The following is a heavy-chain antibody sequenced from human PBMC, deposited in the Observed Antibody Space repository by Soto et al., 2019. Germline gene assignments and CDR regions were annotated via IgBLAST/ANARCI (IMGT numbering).Heavy chain of an antibody. Sequence: EVQLLESGGGLVQPGGSLRLSCAASGFTFSSYAMSWVRQAPGKGLEWVSAISGSGGSTYYADSVKGRFTISRDNSKNTLYLQMNSLRAEDTAVYYCAKAPSGLLWFGEFGYYGMDVWGQGTTVTVSS. CDR3: AKAPSGLLWFGEFGYYGMDV. CDR1: GFTFSSYA. CDR2: ISGSGGST. V-gene: IGHV3-23*01. J-gene: IGHJ6*02. D-gene: IGHD3-10*01.